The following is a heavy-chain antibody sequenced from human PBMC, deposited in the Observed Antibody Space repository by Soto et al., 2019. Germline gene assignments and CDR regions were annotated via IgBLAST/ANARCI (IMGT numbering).Heavy chain of an antibody. V-gene: IGHV2-5*01. Sequence: QSTLKESGPTLVKPTQTLPLTCTFSVFSLNTRAVGVGWIRQPPGEALALLELINWNGDERYSQSLKDRLTNTKDTSKTHVVRTLTNIDPGDTCTYYCAYTHHLGGFDVGGQGTPVTVSS. CDR1: VFSLNTRAVG. D-gene: IGHD2-15*01. CDR3: AYTHHLGGFDV. J-gene: IGHJ3*01. CDR2: INWNGDE.